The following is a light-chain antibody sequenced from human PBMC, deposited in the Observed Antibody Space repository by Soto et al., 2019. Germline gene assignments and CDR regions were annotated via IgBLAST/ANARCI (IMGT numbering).Light chain of an antibody. CDR3: SSYTSSSPHVV. J-gene: IGLJ2*01. CDR1: SSDVGGYNY. CDR2: EVS. V-gene: IGLV2-14*01. Sequence: QSALTQPASVSGSPGQSITISCTGTSSDVGGYNYVSWYQQHPGKAPKLMIYEVSNRPSGVSNRFSGSKSGNTASLTISGLQAEDEVDYYCSSYTSSSPHVVFGGGTKLTVL.